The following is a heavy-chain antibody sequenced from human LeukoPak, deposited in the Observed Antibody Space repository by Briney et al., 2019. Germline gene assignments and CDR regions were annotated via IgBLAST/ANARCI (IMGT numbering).Heavy chain of an antibody. J-gene: IGHJ4*02. V-gene: IGHV5-51*01. CDR1: GYSFSNYW. Sequence: GESLKISCKGFGYSFSNYWIGWVRQMPEKGLEWMGIIYPGDSDTRYSPSFQGQVTISATISADKSVTTAYLRWSSLKASDTAMYFCARLDLARQLEGLLWGQGTLVTVSS. CDR2: IYPGDSDT. D-gene: IGHD5-18*01. CDR3: ARLDLARQLEGLL.